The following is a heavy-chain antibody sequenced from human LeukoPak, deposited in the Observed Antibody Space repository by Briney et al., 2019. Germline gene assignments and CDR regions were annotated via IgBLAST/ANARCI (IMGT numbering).Heavy chain of an antibody. Sequence: GGSLRLSCAASGFTFSDYYMSWIRQAPGKGLEWVSYISSSGSTIYYADSVKGRFTISRDNAKNSLYLQMNSLRAEDTAVYYCARDPYYDFWSGSEGQYYFDYWGQGTLVTVSS. V-gene: IGHV3-11*04. CDR1: GFTFSDYY. CDR2: ISSSGSTI. CDR3: ARDPYYDFWSGSEGQYYFDY. J-gene: IGHJ4*02. D-gene: IGHD3-3*01.